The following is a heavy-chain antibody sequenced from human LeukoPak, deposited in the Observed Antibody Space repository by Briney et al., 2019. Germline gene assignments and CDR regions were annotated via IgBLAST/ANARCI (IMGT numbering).Heavy chain of an antibody. Sequence: PSETLSLTCTVSGGSISSSSYYWGWIRQPPGKGLEWIGSIYYSGSTYYNPSLKSRVTISVDTSKNQFSLKLSSVTAADTAVYYCARHVRDILTGLFDYWGQGTPVTVSS. CDR1: GGSISSSSYY. V-gene: IGHV4-39*01. D-gene: IGHD3-9*01. CDR2: IYYSGST. J-gene: IGHJ4*02. CDR3: ARHVRDILTGLFDY.